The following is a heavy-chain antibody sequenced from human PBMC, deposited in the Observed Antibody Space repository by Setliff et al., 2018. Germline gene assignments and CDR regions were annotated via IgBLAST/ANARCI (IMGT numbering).Heavy chain of an antibody. CDR2: ISSSSSTI. D-gene: IGHD3-22*01. J-gene: IGHJ4*02. Sequence: PGGSLSLSCAVSGFTFGIYSMNWVRQAQGKGLEWVSYISSSSSTIYYADCVKGRFTISRNNAKNSMYLQMNRLRAEDTAVYYCAAGDYYDSIGYSDYWGQGTLVTVSS. CDR1: GFTFGIYS. V-gene: IGHV3-48*01. CDR3: AAGDYYDSIGYSDY.